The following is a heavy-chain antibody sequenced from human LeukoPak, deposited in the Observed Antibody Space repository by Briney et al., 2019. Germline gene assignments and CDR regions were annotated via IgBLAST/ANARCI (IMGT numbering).Heavy chain of an antibody. J-gene: IGHJ4*02. V-gene: IGHV4-34*01. Sequence: SETLSLTCAVYGGSFSGYYWSWIRQPPGKGLEWIGEINHSGSTNYNPSLKSRVTISVDTSKNQFSLKLSSVTAADTAVYYCARDGVGYNYFDYWGQGTLVTVSS. CDR3: ARDGVGYNYFDY. CDR1: GGSFSGYY. D-gene: IGHD5-24*01. CDR2: INHSGST.